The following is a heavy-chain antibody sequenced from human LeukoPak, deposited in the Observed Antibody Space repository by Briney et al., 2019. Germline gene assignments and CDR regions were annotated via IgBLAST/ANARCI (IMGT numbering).Heavy chain of an antibody. CDR3: ARDFRGSGSYYISPYYYMDV. CDR1: GYTFTGYH. Sequence: ASVKVSCKASGYTFTGYHMHWVRQAPGQGLEWMGWINPNSGGTNYAQKFQGRVTMTRDTSTSTVYMELSSLRSDDTAVYYCARDFRGSGSYYISPYYYMDVWGKGTTVTVSS. D-gene: IGHD3-10*01. CDR2: INPNSGGT. V-gene: IGHV1-2*02. J-gene: IGHJ6*03.